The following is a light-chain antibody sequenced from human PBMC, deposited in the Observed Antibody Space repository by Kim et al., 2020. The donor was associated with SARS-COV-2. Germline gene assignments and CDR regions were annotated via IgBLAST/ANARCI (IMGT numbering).Light chain of an antibody. CDR1: FSNIGSNT. V-gene: IGLV1-44*01. CDR3: TVWDDNLKAVL. Sequence: QSVLTQPPSASGTPGQRVTISCSGSFSNIGSNTVNWYRQVPGTAPQVLFYLTNHRPSGVPDRFSGSKSATSASLAISGLQSDDEADYYCTVWDDNLKAVLFGGGTQLTVL. CDR2: LTN. J-gene: IGLJ2*01.